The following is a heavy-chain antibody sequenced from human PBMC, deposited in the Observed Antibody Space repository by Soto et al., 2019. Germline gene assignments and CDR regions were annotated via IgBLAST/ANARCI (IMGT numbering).Heavy chain of an antibody. V-gene: IGHV1-8*01. CDR2: MNANSGNT. J-gene: IGHJ5*02. Sequence: QVQLVQSGAEVKKPGASVKVACKASGYSFTSYDISWVRQATGQGLEWMGWMNANSGNTGYAQKFQGRVTMTRDTSISTAYMELSRLRSDDTAVYYCARGRRIMVRGVSNWFDPWGQGTLVTVSS. D-gene: IGHD3-10*01. CDR1: GYSFTSYD. CDR3: ARGRRIMVRGVSNWFDP.